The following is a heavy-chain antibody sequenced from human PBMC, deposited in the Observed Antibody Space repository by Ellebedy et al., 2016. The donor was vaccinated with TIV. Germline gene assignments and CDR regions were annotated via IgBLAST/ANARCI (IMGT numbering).Heavy chain of an antibody. V-gene: IGHV3-33*01. CDR3: ARDHIGGATNVLDY. Sequence: GGSLRLSXAASGFTFSSYGMHWVRQAPGKGLEWVAVIWYDGSNKYYADSVKGRFTISRDNSKNTLYLQMNSLRAEDTAVYYCARDHIGGATNVLDYWGQGTLVTVSS. CDR1: GFTFSSYG. CDR2: IWYDGSNK. D-gene: IGHD1-26*01. J-gene: IGHJ4*02.